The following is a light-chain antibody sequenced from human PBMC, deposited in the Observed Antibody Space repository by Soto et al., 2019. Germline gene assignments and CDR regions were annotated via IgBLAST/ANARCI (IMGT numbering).Light chain of an antibody. Sequence: DLQLTQSPSFLSASVGDRVTITCRASQAISSSLAWYQHNPGKAPKLLIYAASTLQNGVPSSFSGSGSGTEFTLTISSLQPEDFATYYCQHLNDYRYTFGQGTKVDIK. CDR3: QHLNDYRYT. CDR2: AAS. V-gene: IGKV1-9*01. J-gene: IGKJ2*01. CDR1: QAISSS.